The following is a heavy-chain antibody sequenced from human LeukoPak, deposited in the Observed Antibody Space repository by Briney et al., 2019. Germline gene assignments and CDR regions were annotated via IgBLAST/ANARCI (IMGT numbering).Heavy chain of an antibody. J-gene: IGHJ4*02. Sequence: PSETLSLTCTVSGGSISSGGYSWSWIRQHPGKGLEWIGYIYYSGSTYYNPSLKSRVTISVDTAKNQFALRLSSVTAADTAVYFCARHGDSGSSVQLAYWGQGTLVTVSS. CDR3: ARHGDSGSSVQLAY. V-gene: IGHV4-31*03. CDR2: IYYSGST. D-gene: IGHD1-26*01. CDR1: GGSISSGGYS.